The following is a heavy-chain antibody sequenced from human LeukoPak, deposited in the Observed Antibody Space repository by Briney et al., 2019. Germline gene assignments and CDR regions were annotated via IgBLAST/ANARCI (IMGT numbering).Heavy chain of an antibody. D-gene: IGHD2-15*01. CDR3: ARDAHVVVVAAGLDV. CDR1: GFTFSDYY. J-gene: IGHJ6*02. CDR2: ISSSGSTI. V-gene: IGHV3-11*01. Sequence: GGSLRLSCAASGFTFSDYYMSWIRQDPGKGLERVSYISSSGSTIYYADSVKGRFTISRDNAKNSLYLQMNSLRAEDTAVYYCARDAHVVVVAAGLDVWGQGTTVTVSS.